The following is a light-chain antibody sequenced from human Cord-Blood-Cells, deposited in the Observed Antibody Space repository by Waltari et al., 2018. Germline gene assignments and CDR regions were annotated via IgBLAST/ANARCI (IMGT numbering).Light chain of an antibody. CDR3: QQYGSSPGCT. J-gene: IGKJ3*01. CDR1: QSVSSSY. V-gene: IGKV3-20*01. CDR2: GAS. Sequence: ETVLTQSPGTLSLSPGERATLSCRASQSVSSSYLAWYQQKPGQATRLLIYGASRRATGIPDRFSGSGYGTDFTLTISRLEPEDFAVYYCQQYGSSPGCTFGPGTKVDIK.